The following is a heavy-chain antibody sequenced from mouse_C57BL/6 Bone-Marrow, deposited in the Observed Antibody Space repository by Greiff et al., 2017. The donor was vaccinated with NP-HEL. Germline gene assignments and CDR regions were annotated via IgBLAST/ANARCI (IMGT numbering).Heavy chain of an antibody. CDR2: INPGSGGT. J-gene: IGHJ4*01. CDR1: GYAFTNYL. D-gene: IGHD2-5*01. V-gene: IGHV1-54*01. CDR3: ARNSNGDYAMDY. Sequence: VQLQESGAELVRPGTSVKVSCKASGYAFTNYLIEWVKQRPGQGLEWIGVINPGSGGTNYNEKFKGKATLTADKSSSTAYMQLSSLTSEDSAVYFCARNSNGDYAMDYWGQGTSVTVSS.